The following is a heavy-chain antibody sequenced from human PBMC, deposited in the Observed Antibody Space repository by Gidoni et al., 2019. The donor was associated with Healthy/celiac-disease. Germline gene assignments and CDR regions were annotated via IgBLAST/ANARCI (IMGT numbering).Heavy chain of an antibody. CDR1: GGSISSYY. Sequence: QVQLQESGPGLVKPSEPLSLTCPVSGGSISSYYWSWIRQPPGKGLEWIGYIYYSGSTNYNPSLKSRVTISVDTSKNQFSLKLSSVTAADTAVYYCASTSSLGWYFDLWGRGTLVTVSS. CDR2: IYYSGST. D-gene: IGHD3-16*01. J-gene: IGHJ2*01. V-gene: IGHV4-59*01. CDR3: ASTSSLGWYFDL.